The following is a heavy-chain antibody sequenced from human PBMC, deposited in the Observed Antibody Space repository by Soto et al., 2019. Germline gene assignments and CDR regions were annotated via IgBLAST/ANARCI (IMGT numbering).Heavy chain of an antibody. CDR2: ISAYNGNT. D-gene: IGHD2-15*01. V-gene: IGHV1-18*04. Sequence: SVKVSCKASGYTFTSYGISGVRQAPGQGLEWMGWISAYNGNTNYAQKLQGRVTMTTDTSTSTAYMELRSLRSEETAVYYWARDSAVVVGPWFDPWGQGTLVTVS. J-gene: IGHJ5*02. CDR1: GYTFTSYG. CDR3: ARDSAVVVGPWFDP.